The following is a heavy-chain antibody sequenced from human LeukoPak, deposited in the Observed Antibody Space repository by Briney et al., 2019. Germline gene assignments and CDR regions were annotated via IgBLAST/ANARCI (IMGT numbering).Heavy chain of an antibody. CDR3: ARGSTGEYWSGYLSSSYYYYYGMDV. CDR1: GGSISTFY. J-gene: IGHJ6*02. CDR2: IYYSGST. Sequence: SETLSLTCTVSGGSISTFYWSWIRQPPGKGLEWIGYIYYSGSTNYNPSLKSRVTISLDTSKNQFSLKLSSVTAADTAVYYCARGSTGEYWSGYLSSSYYYYYGMDVWGQGTTVTVSS. D-gene: IGHD3-3*01. V-gene: IGHV4-59*01.